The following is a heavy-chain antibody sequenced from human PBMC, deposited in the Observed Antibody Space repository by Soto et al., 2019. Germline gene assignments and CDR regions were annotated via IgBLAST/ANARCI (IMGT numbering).Heavy chain of an antibody. D-gene: IGHD1-20*01. CDR3: VRGPYNYTSRYFAY. V-gene: IGHV4-34*01. CDR2: INHSGIT. CDR1: GGYFSGYF. J-gene: IGHJ4*02. Sequence: SETLSLACTVSGGYFSGYFWTWIRQPPGKGLEWLAKINHSGITNYNPAVESRVSMSVDTLKNQFSLSLYSVTAADTAVYYCVRGPYNYTSRYFAYGGLGTLVTVSS.